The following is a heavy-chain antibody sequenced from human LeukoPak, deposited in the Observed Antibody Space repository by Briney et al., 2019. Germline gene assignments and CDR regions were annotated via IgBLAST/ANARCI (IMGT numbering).Heavy chain of an antibody. V-gene: IGHV4-39*07. CDR3: ARGADVFDRDYGDYRPDDY. Sequence: SETLSLTCTVSGGSISSSSYYWGWIRQPPGKGLEWIGEINHSGSTNYNPSLKSQVTISVDTSKNQFSLKLSSVTAADTAVYYCARGADVFDRDYGDYRPDDYWGQGTLVTVSS. CDR2: INHSGST. J-gene: IGHJ4*02. CDR1: GGSISSSSYY. D-gene: IGHD4-17*01.